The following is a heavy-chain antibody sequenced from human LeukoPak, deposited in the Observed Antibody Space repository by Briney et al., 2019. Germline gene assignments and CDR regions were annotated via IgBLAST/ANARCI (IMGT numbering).Heavy chain of an antibody. Sequence: SQTLSLTCTVSGGSISSGDYYWSWIRQPPGKGLEWIGYIYYSGSTYYNPSLKSRVTISVDTSKNQFSPKLSSVTAADTAVYYCARVEYNWNDEGFDYWGQGTLVTVSS. D-gene: IGHD1-20*01. CDR3: ARVEYNWNDEGFDY. CDR1: GGSISSGDYY. J-gene: IGHJ4*02. V-gene: IGHV4-30-4*08. CDR2: IYYSGST.